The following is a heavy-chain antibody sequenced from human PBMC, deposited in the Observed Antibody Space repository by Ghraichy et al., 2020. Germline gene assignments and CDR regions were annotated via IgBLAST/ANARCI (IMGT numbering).Heavy chain of an antibody. D-gene: IGHD3-22*01. J-gene: IGHJ4*02. CDR1: GGSFSGYY. V-gene: IGHV4-34*01. Sequence: SETLSLTCAVYGGSFSGYYWSWIRQPPGKGLEWIGEINHSGSTNYNPSLKSRVNISVDTSKNQFSLKLSSVTAADTAVYYCAVSQTYYYDSSGYFPAFDYWGQGTLVTVSS. CDR3: AVSQTYYYDSSGYFPAFDY. CDR2: INHSGST.